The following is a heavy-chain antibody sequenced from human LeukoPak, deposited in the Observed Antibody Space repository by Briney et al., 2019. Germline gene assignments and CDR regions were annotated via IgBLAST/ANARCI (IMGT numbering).Heavy chain of an antibody. J-gene: IGHJ3*02. CDR3: ARPHSSGWYGAFDI. D-gene: IGHD6-19*01. CDR1: GGSISNYY. V-gene: IGHV4-4*09. CDR2: IYTGGST. Sequence: PSETLSLTYTVSGGSISNYYWSWIRQPPGKGLEWTGYIYTGGSTNYNPSLKSRVTISVDTSKNQFSLKLSSVTAADTAVYYCARPHSSGWYGAFDIWGQGTMVTVSS.